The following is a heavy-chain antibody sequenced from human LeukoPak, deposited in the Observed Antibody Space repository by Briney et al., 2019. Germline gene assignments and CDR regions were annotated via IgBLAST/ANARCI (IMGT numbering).Heavy chain of an antibody. CDR1: GYTFTSYY. Sequence: GASVKVSCTASGYTFTSYYMHWVRQAPGQGLEWMGIINPSGGSTSYAQKFQGRVTMTRDMSTSTVYMELSSLRSEDTAVYYCASETYCSSTSCYIQSDYWGQGTLVTVSS. V-gene: IGHV1-46*01. J-gene: IGHJ4*02. D-gene: IGHD2-2*02. CDR2: INPSGGST. CDR3: ASETYCSSTSCYIQSDY.